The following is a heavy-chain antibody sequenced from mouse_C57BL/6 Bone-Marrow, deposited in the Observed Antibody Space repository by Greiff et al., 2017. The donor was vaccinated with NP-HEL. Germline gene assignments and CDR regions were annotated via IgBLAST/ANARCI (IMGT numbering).Heavy chain of an antibody. CDR3: ARPLYYYGSSYFDY. CDR1: GYTFTSYW. V-gene: IGHV1-53*01. CDR2: INPSNGGT. D-gene: IGHD1-1*01. Sequence: VKLKQPGTELVKPGASVKLSCKASGYTFTSYWMHWVKQRPGQGLEWIGNINPSNGGTNYNEKFKSKATLTVDKSSSTAYMQLSSLTSEDSAVYYCARPLYYYGSSYFDYWGQGTTLTVAS. J-gene: IGHJ2*01.